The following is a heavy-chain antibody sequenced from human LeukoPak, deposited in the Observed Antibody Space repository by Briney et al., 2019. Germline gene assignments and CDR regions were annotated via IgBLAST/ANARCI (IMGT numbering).Heavy chain of an antibody. D-gene: IGHD6-13*01. CDR2: MNPNSGNT. V-gene: IGHV1-8*01. CDR3: ARAERIAAANDY. Sequence: ASVKVSCKASGYTFTSYDINWVRQATGQGLEWMGWMNPNSGNTGYAQKFQGRVTMTRNTSISTAYMELSSLRSEDTAVYYCARAERIAAANDYWGQGTLVTVSS. CDR1: GYTFTSYD. J-gene: IGHJ4*02.